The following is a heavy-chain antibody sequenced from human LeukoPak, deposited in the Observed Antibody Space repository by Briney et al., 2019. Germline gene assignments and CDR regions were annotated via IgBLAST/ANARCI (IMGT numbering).Heavy chain of an antibody. CDR1: GGSISSYY. Sequence: PSETLSLTCTVSGGSISSYYWSWIRQPPGKGLEWIGYIYYGGSTNYDPSLKSRVTISVDTSKNQFSLKLSSVTAADTAVYYCARGPSSSWYDYWGQGTLVTVSS. CDR2: IYYGGST. D-gene: IGHD6-13*01. V-gene: IGHV4-59*01. J-gene: IGHJ4*02. CDR3: ARGPSSSWYDY.